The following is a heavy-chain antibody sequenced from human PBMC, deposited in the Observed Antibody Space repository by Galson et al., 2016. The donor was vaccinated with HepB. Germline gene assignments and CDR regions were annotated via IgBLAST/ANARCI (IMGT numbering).Heavy chain of an antibody. CDR1: GFTVSGKY. Sequence: SLRLSCAASGFTVSGKYMSWARQAPGKGLEWVAVIFSVDATYYRDSVKGRFTISRDNSKNTLYLQMNNLRAEDTATYYCAIDPSHWIENPFALWGQGTLVTVSS. V-gene: IGHV3-53*01. CDR2: IFSVDAT. D-gene: IGHD2-2*03. CDR3: AIDPSHWIENPFAL. J-gene: IGHJ4*02.